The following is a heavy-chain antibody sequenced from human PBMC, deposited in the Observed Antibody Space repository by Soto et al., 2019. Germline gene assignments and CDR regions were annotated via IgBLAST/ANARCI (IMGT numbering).Heavy chain of an antibody. D-gene: IGHD3-22*01. V-gene: IGHV3-33*01. CDR3: ARDGSYDSSGYYYFYYGMDV. Sequence: QPGGSLRLSCAASGFTFSSYGMHWVRQAPGKGLEWVAVIWYDGSNKYYADSVKGRFTISRDNSKNTLYLQMNSLRAEDTAVYYCARDGSYDSSGYYYFYYGMDVWGQGTTVTVSS. CDR2: IWYDGSNK. J-gene: IGHJ6*02. CDR1: GFTFSSYG.